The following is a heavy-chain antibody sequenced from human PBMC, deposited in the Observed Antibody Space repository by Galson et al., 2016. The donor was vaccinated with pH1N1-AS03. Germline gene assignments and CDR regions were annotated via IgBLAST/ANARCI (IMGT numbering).Heavy chain of an antibody. CDR3: AKDNGVRATQRLSFFDY. V-gene: IGHV3-9*01. CDR1: GFTFDDHA. Sequence: SLRLSCAASGFTFDDHAMHWVRQAPGKGLEWVSGISWNGNNIAYADSVKGRFTISRDNVQNSLYLQMNSLRAEDTALYYCAKDNGVRATQRLSFFDYWGQGTLVTVSS. CDR2: ISWNGNNI. J-gene: IGHJ4*02. D-gene: IGHD1-26*01.